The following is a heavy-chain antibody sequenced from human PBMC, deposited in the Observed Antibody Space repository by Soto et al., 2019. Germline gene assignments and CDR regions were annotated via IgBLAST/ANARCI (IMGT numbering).Heavy chain of an antibody. CDR3: ARDRGISDAFDI. V-gene: IGHV4-59*01. CDR2: VSYSGGT. Sequence: QVQLQESGPGLVKPSETLSLTCTVSGASISSYYWTWFRQPPGKGLEWIGYVSYSGGTKYSPSLKSRVTLSLDTSKNQFSLRLNSVTAADTAVYYCARDRGISDAFDIWGQGTTVAVSS. D-gene: IGHD3-10*01. J-gene: IGHJ3*02. CDR1: GASISSYY.